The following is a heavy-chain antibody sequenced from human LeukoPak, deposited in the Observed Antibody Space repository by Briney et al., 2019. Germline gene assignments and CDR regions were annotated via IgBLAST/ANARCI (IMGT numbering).Heavy chain of an antibody. J-gene: IGHJ4*02. Sequence: GESLKISCKGSGYPFTTYWIGWARQMPGKGLEWMGIIYPGDSDPRYSPSFQGQVTISADKSISTAYLQWSSLKASDSAIYYCVRHGLGSSWFGFDYWGQGTLVTVSS. CDR2: IYPGDSDP. CDR1: GYPFTTYW. V-gene: IGHV5-51*01. CDR3: VRHGLGSSWFGFDY. D-gene: IGHD6-13*01.